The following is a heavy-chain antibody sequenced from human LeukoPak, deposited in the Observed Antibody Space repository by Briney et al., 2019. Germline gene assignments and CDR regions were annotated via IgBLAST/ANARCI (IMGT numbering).Heavy chain of an antibody. V-gene: IGHV4-31*03. CDR1: GGSISSGGYY. CDR3: ASHQYYYDSSGYYPFDY. J-gene: IGHJ4*02. Sequence: PSQTLSLTCTVSGGSISSGGYYWSWIRQHPGKGLEWIGYIYYSGSTYYNPSLKSRVTISVGTSKNQFSLKLSSVTAADTAVYYCASHQYYYDSSGYYPFDYWGQGTLVTVSS. CDR2: IYYSGST. D-gene: IGHD3-22*01.